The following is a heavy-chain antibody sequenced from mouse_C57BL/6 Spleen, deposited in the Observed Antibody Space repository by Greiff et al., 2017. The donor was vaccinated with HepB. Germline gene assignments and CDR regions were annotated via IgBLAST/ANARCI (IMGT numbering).Heavy chain of an antibody. CDR1: GYTFTSYW. V-gene: IGHV1-50*01. D-gene: IGHD2-1*01. CDR3: ARWNGNLYYYAMDY. Sequence: QVQLQQPGAELVKPGASVKLSCKASGYTFTSYWMQWVKQRPGQGLEWIGEIDPSDSYTNYNQKFKGKATLTVDTSSSTAYMQLSSLTSEDSAVYYCARWNGNLYYYAMDYWGQGTSVTVSS. J-gene: IGHJ4*01. CDR2: IDPSDSYT.